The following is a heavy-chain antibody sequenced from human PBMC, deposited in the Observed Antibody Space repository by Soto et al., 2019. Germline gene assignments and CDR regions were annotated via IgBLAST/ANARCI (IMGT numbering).Heavy chain of an antibody. J-gene: IGHJ4*02. CDR3: ARAEWYPYYFDY. CDR2: IYYSGST. CDR1: GGSISSGGYY. D-gene: IGHD3-3*01. Sequence: QVQLQESGPGLVKPSQTLSLTCTVSGGSISSGGYYWSWIRQHPGKGLEWLGYIYYSGSTYYNTSLKNRVTISVDTSKNQFALKLSSVTAADTAVYYCARAEWYPYYFDYWGQGTLVTVSS. V-gene: IGHV4-31*03.